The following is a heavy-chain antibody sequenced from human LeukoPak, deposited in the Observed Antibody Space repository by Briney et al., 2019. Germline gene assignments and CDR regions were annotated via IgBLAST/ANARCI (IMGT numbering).Heavy chain of an antibody. CDR1: GFTFSSYA. CDR3: AKVLNGSQDY. D-gene: IGHD1-26*01. Sequence: GGTLRLSFAASGFTFSSYAMSWVRQAPGKGLEWVSTIGGGGESTYYAESVKCRFPISRDNSKNTVYLQMNSLRAEDTAVYYYAKVLNGSQDYWGQGTLVTDFS. CDR2: IGGGGEST. J-gene: IGHJ4*02. V-gene: IGHV3-23*01.